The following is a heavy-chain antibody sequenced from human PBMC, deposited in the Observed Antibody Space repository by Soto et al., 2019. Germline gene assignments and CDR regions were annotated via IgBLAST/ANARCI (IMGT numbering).Heavy chain of an antibody. J-gene: IGHJ4*02. Sequence: ESGGGVVQPGRSLRLSCAASGFTFSSYAMHWVRQAPGKGLEWVAVISYDGSNKYYADSVKGRFTISRDNSKNTLYLQMNSLRAEDTAVYYCARDEDSGSYFDYWGQGTLVTVSS. CDR3: ARDEDSGSYFDY. V-gene: IGHV3-30-3*01. D-gene: IGHD1-26*01. CDR2: ISYDGSNK. CDR1: GFTFSSYA.